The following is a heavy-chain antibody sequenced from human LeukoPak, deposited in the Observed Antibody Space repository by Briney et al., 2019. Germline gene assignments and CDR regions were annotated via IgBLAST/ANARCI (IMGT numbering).Heavy chain of an antibody. D-gene: IGHD6-19*01. CDR3: ARGCRIAVAGNPPPYFDY. V-gene: IGHV4-59*12. Sequence: SETLSLTCTVSGGSISSYCWSWIRQPPGKGLEWIGYIYYSGSTNYNPSLKSRVTISVDTSKNQFSLKLSSVTAADTAVYYCARGCRIAVAGNPPPYFDYWGQGTLVTVSS. CDR1: GGSISSYC. J-gene: IGHJ4*02. CDR2: IYYSGST.